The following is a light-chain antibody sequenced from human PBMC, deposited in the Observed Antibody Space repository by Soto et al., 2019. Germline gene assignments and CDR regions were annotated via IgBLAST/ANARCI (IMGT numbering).Light chain of an antibody. Sequence: DIQMTQSPSSLSASVGDRVTITCRASQTTNNYLNWYQLKPGKAPKLLIYAASTLQPGVPSRFTGIGSGTDFTLTIISLQTEDYSTYVCQQSYSMPYAFGPGTKVAIK. CDR3: QQSYSMPYA. J-gene: IGKJ2*01. V-gene: IGKV1-39*01. CDR2: AAS. CDR1: QTTNNY.